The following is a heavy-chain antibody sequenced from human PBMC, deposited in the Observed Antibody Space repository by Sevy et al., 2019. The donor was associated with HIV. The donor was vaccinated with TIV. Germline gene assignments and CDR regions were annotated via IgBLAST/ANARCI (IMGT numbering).Heavy chain of an antibody. CDR1: GFTFSNYA. CDR3: ARDNWGSIDY. CDR2: FSFGCGKI. V-gene: IGHV3-23*01. D-gene: IGHD7-27*01. J-gene: IGHJ4*02. Sequence: GGSLRLSCAASGFTFSNYAMSWVRQAPGKGLEWVSTFSFGCGKINYADSVKGRFTISRDNSKNTLYLQMNSLRAEDTAIYYCARDNWGSIDYWGQGILVTVSS.